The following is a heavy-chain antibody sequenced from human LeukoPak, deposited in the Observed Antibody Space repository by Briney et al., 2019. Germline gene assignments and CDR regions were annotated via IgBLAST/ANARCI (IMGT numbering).Heavy chain of an antibody. D-gene: IGHD3-9*01. CDR2: IKSKTDGGTT. V-gene: IGHV3-15*01. Sequence: GGSLRLSCAASGFTFSNAWMSRVRQAPGKGLEWVGRIKSKTDGGTTDYAAPVKGRFTISRDDSKNTLYLQMNSLKTEDTAVYYCTTQRYFDWSDVDYRGQGTLVTVSS. CDR1: GFTFSNAW. J-gene: IGHJ4*02. CDR3: TTQRYFDWSDVDY.